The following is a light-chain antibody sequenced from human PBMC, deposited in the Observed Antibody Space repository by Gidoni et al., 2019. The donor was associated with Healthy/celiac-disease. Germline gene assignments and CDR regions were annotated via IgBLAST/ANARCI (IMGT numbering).Light chain of an antibody. J-gene: IGLJ2*01. CDR2: EVS. CDR3: SSYTSSSLEV. V-gene: IGLV2-14*01. CDR1: SSDVGGYNY. Sequence: QSALTQPASVSGSPGQSITISCTGTSSDVGGYNYVSWYQQHPGKAPKLMIYEVSNRPSGVSNRFSGSKSGNTASLTISGLQAEDEADYYCSSYTSSSLEVFGGGTKLTV.